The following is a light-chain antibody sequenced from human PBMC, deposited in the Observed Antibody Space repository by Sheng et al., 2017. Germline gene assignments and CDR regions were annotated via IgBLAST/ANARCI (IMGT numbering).Light chain of an antibody. V-gene: IGLV3-21*02. J-gene: IGLJ2*01. CDR3: QVWDSVVDRVI. CDR1: NIENRI. Sequence: SYELTQPPSVSVAPGQTARIACGGYNIENRIVHWYQQRQGQAPVLVVYDDVDRPSGIPERFSGSNSENTATLTIFRVEAGDEADYFCQVWDSVVDRVIFGGGTKLTVL. CDR2: DDV.